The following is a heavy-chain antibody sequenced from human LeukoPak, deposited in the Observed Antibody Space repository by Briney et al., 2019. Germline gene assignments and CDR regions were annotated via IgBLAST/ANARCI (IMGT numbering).Heavy chain of an antibody. Sequence: PGGSLRLSCAASGFTFSSYNMHWVRQAPGKGLEWVSSITVSSTYVHYADSMKGRFTISRDNAKNSLYLQMNSLRAEDTAVYYCAREKHDRRGMDVWGQGTTVTVSS. V-gene: IGHV3-21*01. CDR1: GFTFSSYN. D-gene: IGHD3-22*01. J-gene: IGHJ6*02. CDR3: AREKHDRRGMDV. CDR2: ITVSSTYV.